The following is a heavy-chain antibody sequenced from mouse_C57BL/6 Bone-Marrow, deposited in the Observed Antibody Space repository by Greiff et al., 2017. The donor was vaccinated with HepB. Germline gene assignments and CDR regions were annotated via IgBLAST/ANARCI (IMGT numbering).Heavy chain of an antibody. CDR3: ARDDYEGRDYFDY. CDR2: IYPRDGST. CDR1: GYTFTDHT. D-gene: IGHD2-4*01. J-gene: IGHJ2*01. V-gene: IGHV1-78*01. Sequence: VKLMESGGGLVQPGASVKISCKVSGYTFTDHTIHWMKQRPEQGLEWIGYIYPRDGSTKYNEKFKGKATLTADKSSSTAYMQLNSLTSEDSAVYFCARDDYEGRDYFDYWGQGTTLTVSS.